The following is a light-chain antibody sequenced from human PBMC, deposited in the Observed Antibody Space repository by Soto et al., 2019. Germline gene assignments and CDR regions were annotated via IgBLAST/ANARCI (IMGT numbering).Light chain of an antibody. CDR2: GAS. CDR3: QQYGSSPVT. CDR1: QSVSSSY. V-gene: IGKV3-20*01. J-gene: IGKJ2*01. Sequence: EIVLTQSPGTLSLSPGERATLSCRASQSVSSSYLAWYQQKPGQAPRLLIYGASSRATGIPDRFSGSGSGTDFTLTISRLEPKDFAVYYCQQYGSSPVTFGQGTKLEIK.